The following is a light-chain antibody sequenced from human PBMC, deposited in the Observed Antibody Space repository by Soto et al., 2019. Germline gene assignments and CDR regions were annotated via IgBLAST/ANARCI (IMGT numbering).Light chain of an antibody. CDR3: QQRSDWPPT. CDR2: DTS. Sequence: ESALTQSPATLSLSPGERATLSCRASQSISSYLAWYQQKPGQAPRLLIFDTSKRATGIPARFSGSGSGTDFTLTISSLEPEDFAVYYCQQRSDWPPTFGGGTKVEIK. V-gene: IGKV3-11*01. J-gene: IGKJ4*01. CDR1: QSISSY.